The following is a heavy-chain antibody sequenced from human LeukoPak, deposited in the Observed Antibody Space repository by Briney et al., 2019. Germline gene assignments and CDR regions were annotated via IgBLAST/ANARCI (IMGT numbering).Heavy chain of an antibody. CDR3: ARSAARRGGQKTPWDY. J-gene: IGHJ4*02. CDR2: IWYDGSNK. Sequence: GGSLRLSCAASGFTFSSYGMHWVRQAPGKGLEWVAVIWYDGSNKYYADSVKGRFTISRDNSKNTLYLQMNSLRAEDTAVYYCARSAARRGGQKTPWDYWGQGTLVTVSS. D-gene: IGHD6-6*01. CDR1: GFTFSSYG. V-gene: IGHV3-33*01.